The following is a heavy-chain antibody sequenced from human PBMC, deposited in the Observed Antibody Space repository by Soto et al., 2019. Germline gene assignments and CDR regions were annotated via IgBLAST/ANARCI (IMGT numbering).Heavy chain of an antibody. CDR2: MNPNSGNT. CDR3: ARGLPYSGYDWFDY. Sequence: GASVKVSCKASGYTFTRYDINWVRQATGQGLEWMGWMNPNSGNTGYAQKFQGRVTMTRNTSISTAYMELSSLRSEDTAVYYCARGLPYSGYDWFDYWGQGTLVSVSS. D-gene: IGHD5-12*01. CDR1: GYTFTRYD. J-gene: IGHJ4*02. V-gene: IGHV1-8*01.